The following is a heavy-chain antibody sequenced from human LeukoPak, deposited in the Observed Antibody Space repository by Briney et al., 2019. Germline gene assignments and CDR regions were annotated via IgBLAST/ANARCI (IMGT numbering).Heavy chain of an antibody. CDR2: INHSGST. D-gene: IGHD1-26*01. CDR1: GGSISSGGYS. V-gene: IGHV4-39*07. J-gene: IGHJ4*02. CDR3: ARGGPGVGADY. Sequence: PSETLSLTCTVSGGSISSGGYSWSWIRQPPGKGLEWIGEINHSGSTNYNPSLKSRVTISVDTSKNQFSLKLSSVTAADTAVYYCARGGPGVGADYWGQGTLVTVSS.